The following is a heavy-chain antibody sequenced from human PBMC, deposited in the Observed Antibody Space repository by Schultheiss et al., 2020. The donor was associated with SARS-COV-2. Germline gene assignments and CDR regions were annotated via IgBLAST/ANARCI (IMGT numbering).Heavy chain of an antibody. V-gene: IGHV1-69*13. J-gene: IGHJ4*02. CDR3: ARWGSAYCGGDCYYDY. CDR2: IIPIFGTA. CDR1: GGTFSSYA. D-gene: IGHD2-21*01. Sequence: SVKVSCKASGGTFSSYAISWVRQAPGQGLEWMGGIIPIFGTANYAQKFQGRVTITADESTSTAYMELSSLRAEDTAVYYCARWGSAYCGGDCYYDYWGQGTLVTVSS.